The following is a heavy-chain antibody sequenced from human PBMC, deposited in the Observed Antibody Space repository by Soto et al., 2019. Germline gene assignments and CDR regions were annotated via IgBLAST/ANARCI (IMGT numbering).Heavy chain of an antibody. Sequence: SETLCLTCAVSGGSISSGGYSWSWIRQPPGKGLEWIGYIYHSGSTYYNPSLKSRVTISVDRSKNQFSLKLSSVTAADTAVYYCARGDYAWGYYYGMDVWGQGTTVTVSS. D-gene: IGHD2-2*01. CDR2: IYHSGST. CDR3: ARGDYAWGYYYGMDV. V-gene: IGHV4-30-2*01. CDR1: GGSISSGGYS. J-gene: IGHJ6*02.